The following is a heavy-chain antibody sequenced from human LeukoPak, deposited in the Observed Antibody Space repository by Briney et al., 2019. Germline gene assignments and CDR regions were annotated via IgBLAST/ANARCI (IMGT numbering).Heavy chain of an antibody. CDR3: ARRYCSGADCYGGDSYYYMDV. V-gene: IGHV7-4-1*02. CDR1: GYTFTSYA. D-gene: IGHD2-2*01. Sequence: ASVKVSCKASGYTFTSYAMNWVRQAPGQGLEWMGWINTNTGNPTYAQGFTGRFVFSLDTSVSTAYLQISSLKAEDTAVYYCARRYCSGADCYGGDSYYYMDVWGKGTTVTISS. J-gene: IGHJ6*03. CDR2: INTNTGNP.